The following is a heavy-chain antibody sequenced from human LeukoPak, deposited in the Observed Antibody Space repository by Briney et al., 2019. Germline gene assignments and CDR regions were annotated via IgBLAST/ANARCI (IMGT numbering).Heavy chain of an antibody. J-gene: IGHJ3*02. D-gene: IGHD2-15*01. CDR1: GFTFSSYG. V-gene: IGHV3-30*02. Sequence: GGSLRLSCATSGFTFSSYGIHWVRQATGQGLEWVAFIYYDGSQKDYAESVKGRFTISKDNSKNTLYMQMNSLRPEDTAVYYCVKDIAGGRSGGTDDAFAIWGQGTMVTVSS. CDR3: VKDIAGGRSGGTDDAFAI. CDR2: IYYDGSQK.